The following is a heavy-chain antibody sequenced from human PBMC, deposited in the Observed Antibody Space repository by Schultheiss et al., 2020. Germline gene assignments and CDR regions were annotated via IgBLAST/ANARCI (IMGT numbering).Heavy chain of an antibody. CDR3: ARGVPAAAVAFDY. CDR2: ISGSGGST. J-gene: IGHJ4*02. CDR1: GFTVSSNY. Sequence: GGSLRLSCAASGFTVSSNYMSWVRQAPGKGLEWVSAISGSGGSTYYADSVKGRFTISRDNAKNSLYLQMNSLRAEDTAVYYCARGVPAAAVAFDYWGQGTLVTVSS. D-gene: IGHD2-2*01. V-gene: IGHV3-23*01.